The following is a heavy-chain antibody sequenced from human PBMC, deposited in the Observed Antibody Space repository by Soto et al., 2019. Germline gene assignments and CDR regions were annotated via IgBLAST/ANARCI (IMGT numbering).Heavy chain of an antibody. CDR3: TTGSVEGV. Sequence: EVQLVESGGGLVKPGGSLRLSCAASGFTFSKAWMNWVRQAPGKGLEWVGRIKTNSEGGTTDYAAPVQGRFSLSRDDSRHTLSLQMNSLKTDDTAVYYCTTGSVEGVWGQGATVTVSS. V-gene: IGHV3-15*07. CDR1: GFTFSKAW. CDR2: IKTNSEGGTT. J-gene: IGHJ6*02. D-gene: IGHD2-15*01.